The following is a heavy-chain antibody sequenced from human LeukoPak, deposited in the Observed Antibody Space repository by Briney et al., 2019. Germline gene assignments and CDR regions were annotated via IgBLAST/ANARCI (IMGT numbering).Heavy chain of an antibody. CDR1: GGSFSGYY. V-gene: IGHV4-34*01. D-gene: IGHD6-13*01. CDR3: ARRAYAAATDY. Sequence: SETLSLTCAVYGGSFSGYYWSWIRQPPGKGLEWIGEINHSGSTSYNPSLKSRVTISVDTSKNQFSLKLSSVTAADTAVYYCARRAYAAATDYWGQGTLVTVSS. CDR2: INHSGST. J-gene: IGHJ4*02.